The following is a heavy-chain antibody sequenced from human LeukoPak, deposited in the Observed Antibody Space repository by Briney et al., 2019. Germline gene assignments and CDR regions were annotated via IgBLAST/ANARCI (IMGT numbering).Heavy chain of an antibody. V-gene: IGHV3-23*01. CDR1: GFTFNNYA. J-gene: IGHJ4*02. CDR2: ISGSGPTT. D-gene: IGHD3-16*01. CDR3: AKGGRERARYFDY. Sequence: GRSLRLSCAASGFTFNNYAMSWVRQAPGKGLEWVSVISGSGPTTYYADSVKGRFTISRDNSKNTLYLQMNSLRAEDTAVYYCAKGGRERARYFDYWGQGTLVTVSS.